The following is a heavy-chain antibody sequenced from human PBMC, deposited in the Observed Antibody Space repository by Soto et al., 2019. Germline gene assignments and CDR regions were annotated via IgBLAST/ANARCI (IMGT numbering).Heavy chain of an antibody. CDR1: GYTFTSYG. CDR3: ARGITFGGVLNGMDV. Sequence: ASVKVSCKASGYTFTSYGISWVRQAPGQGLEWMGWIDAYNGKTYYEQKLQGRVTMTTDTSTSTAYMELRSLRSDDTALCYCARGITFGGVLNGMDVWGQGTTVTVSS. V-gene: IGHV1-18*01. CDR2: IDAYNGKT. J-gene: IGHJ6*02. D-gene: IGHD3-16*01.